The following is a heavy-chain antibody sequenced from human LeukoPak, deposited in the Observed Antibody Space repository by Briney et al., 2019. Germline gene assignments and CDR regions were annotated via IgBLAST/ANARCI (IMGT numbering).Heavy chain of an antibody. Sequence: SVKVSCKASGGTFSSYTISWVRQAPGQGLEWMGRIIPILGIANYAQKFQGRVTITADKSTSTAYMELSNLRSEDTAVYYCARDSSGWYEAHYYYGMDVWGKGTTVTVSS. D-gene: IGHD6-19*01. CDR2: IIPILGIA. J-gene: IGHJ6*04. CDR3: ARDSSGWYEAHYYYGMDV. V-gene: IGHV1-69*04. CDR1: GGTFSSYT.